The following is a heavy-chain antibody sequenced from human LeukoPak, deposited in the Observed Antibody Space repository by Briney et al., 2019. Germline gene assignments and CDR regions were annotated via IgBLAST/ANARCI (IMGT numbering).Heavy chain of an antibody. V-gene: IGHV4-39*07. CDR1: GGSISSSSYY. Sequence: SETLSLTCTVSGGSISSSSYYWAWIRQPPGKGLEWIGSINYSGNTYYNPSLKSRVTISVDTSKNQFSLKLSSVTAADTAVYYCARYDVWGSYRAFDYWGQGTLVTVSS. D-gene: IGHD3-16*02. CDR3: ARYDVWGSYRAFDY. CDR2: INYSGNT. J-gene: IGHJ4*02.